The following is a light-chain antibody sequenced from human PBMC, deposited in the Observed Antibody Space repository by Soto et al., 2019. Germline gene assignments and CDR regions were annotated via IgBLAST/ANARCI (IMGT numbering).Light chain of an antibody. CDR2: GAS. CDR1: QSVSSSY. CDR3: QQYGSSGWT. Sequence: IVLTQSPGASSLYPGERATLSCRASQSVSSSYLAWYQQKPGQAPRLLIYGASSRATGIPDRFSGSGSGTDFTLTISRLEPEDFAVYYCQQYGSSGWTFGQGTKVDIK. V-gene: IGKV3-20*01. J-gene: IGKJ1*01.